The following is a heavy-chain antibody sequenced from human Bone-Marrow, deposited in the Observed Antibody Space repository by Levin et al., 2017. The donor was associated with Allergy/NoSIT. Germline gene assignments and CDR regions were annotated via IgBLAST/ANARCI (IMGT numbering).Heavy chain of an antibody. D-gene: IGHD6-13*01. V-gene: IGHV3-7*02. CDR2: IKQDGSEK. J-gene: IGHJ4*02. CDR3: AGGLAAHLFDY. CDR1: GFTFSSYW. Sequence: GESLKISCAASGFTFSSYWMSWVRLTPGKGLEWVANIKQDGSEKYYVDSVKGRFTISRDNAKNSLYLQMNSLRAEDTAVHYCAGGLAAHLFDYWGQGTLVTVSS.